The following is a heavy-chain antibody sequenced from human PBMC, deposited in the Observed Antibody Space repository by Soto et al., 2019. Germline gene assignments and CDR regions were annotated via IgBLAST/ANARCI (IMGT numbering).Heavy chain of an antibody. CDR1: GFTFSSYS. V-gene: IGHV3-48*02. Sequence: QPGGSLRLSCAASGFTFSSYSMNWVRQAPGKGLEWVSYISSSSSTIYYADSVKGRFTISRDNAKNSLYLQMNSLRDEDTAVYYCARDMRQWLLHTYDYWGQGTLVTVSS. CDR3: ARDMRQWLLHTYDY. D-gene: IGHD6-19*01. CDR2: ISSSSSTI. J-gene: IGHJ4*02.